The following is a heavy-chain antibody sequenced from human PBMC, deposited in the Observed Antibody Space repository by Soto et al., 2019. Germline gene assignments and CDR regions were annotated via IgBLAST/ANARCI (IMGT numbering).Heavy chain of an antibody. J-gene: IGHJ4*02. V-gene: IGHV3-30*18. CDR3: AKENQHLVHDY. CDR1: GFTFRNYG. D-gene: IGHD6-13*01. CDR2: ISHDGSDK. Sequence: GGSLRLSCAASGFTFRNYGMHWVRQAPGKGLEWVAVISHDGSDKYYADSMRGRFIISRDNSENTLFLNMNSLKPEDTAVYYCAKENQHLVHDYWGQGTLVTVSS.